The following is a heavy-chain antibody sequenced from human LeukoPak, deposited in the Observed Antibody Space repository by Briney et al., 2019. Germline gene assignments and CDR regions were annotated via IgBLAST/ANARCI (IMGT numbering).Heavy chain of an antibody. CDR2: INPNSGDT. CDR3: ARDIGSGSYY. J-gene: IGHJ4*02. CDR1: GYTFTGYY. D-gene: IGHD3-10*01. Sequence: ASVEVSFKASGYTFTGYYIHWVRQAPGQGLEWMGWINPNSGDTNYAQKFQGRVTMTRDTSINTAYMELSRLRSDDTAVYYCARDIGSGSYYWGQGTLVTVSS. V-gene: IGHV1-2*02.